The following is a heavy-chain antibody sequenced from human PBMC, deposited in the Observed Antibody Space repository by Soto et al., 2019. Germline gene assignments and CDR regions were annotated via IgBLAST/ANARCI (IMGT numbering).Heavy chain of an antibody. V-gene: IGHV3-7*05. CDR3: AREGMYSSSWYDQFDY. CDR1: GFTFSSYW. D-gene: IGHD6-13*01. J-gene: IGHJ4*02. Sequence: AGGSLRLSCAASGFTFSSYWMSWVRQAPGKGLEWVANIKQDGSEKYYADSVKGRFTISRDNAKNSLYLQMNSLRAEDTAVYYCAREGMYSSSWYDQFDYWGQGTLVTVSS. CDR2: IKQDGSEK.